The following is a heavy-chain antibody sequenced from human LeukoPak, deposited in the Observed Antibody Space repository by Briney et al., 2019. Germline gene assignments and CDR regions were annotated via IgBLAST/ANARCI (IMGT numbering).Heavy chain of an antibody. V-gene: IGHV1-18*01. CDR3: ARDLNGDYVGGDY. CDR1: RYTFTSYG. D-gene: IGHD4-17*01. J-gene: IGHJ4*02. CDR2: ISAYNGNT. Sequence: AAVKVSRKASRYTFTSYGIYMVRQAPGQGLEWMGVISAYNGNTNYAQKLQGRVTMTTDTSTSTAYMELRGLRSDDSGVYYCARDLNGDYVGGDYWGQGTLVTVSS.